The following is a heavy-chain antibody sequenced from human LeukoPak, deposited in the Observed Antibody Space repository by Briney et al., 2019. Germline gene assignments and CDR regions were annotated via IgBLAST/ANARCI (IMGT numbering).Heavy chain of an antibody. CDR2: IYWNDDK. CDR1: GFSLSTSGVG. Sequence: SGPTLVKPTQTLTLTCTFSGFSLSTSGVGVGWIRQPPGKALEWLALIYWNDDKRYSPSLKSRLTITKGTSKNQVVLTMTNMDPVDTATYYCAHSFPSSIAARPHAFDIWGQGTMVTVSS. V-gene: IGHV2-5*01. CDR3: AHSFPSSIAARPHAFDI. D-gene: IGHD6-6*01. J-gene: IGHJ3*02.